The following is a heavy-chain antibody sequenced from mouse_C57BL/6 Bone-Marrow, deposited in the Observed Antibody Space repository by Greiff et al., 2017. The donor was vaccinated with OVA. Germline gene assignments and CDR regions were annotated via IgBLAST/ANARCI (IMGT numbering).Heavy chain of an antibody. V-gene: IGHV1-81*01. CDR1: GYTFTSYG. CDR3: ARESFYGSSYSFDY. D-gene: IGHD1-1*01. Sequence: QVQLQQSGAELARPGASVKLSCKASGYTFTSYGISWVKQRTGQGLEWIGEIYPRSGNTYYNEKFKGKATLTADKSSSTAYMELRSLTSEDSAVYFCARESFYGSSYSFDYWGQGTTLTVSS. CDR2: IYPRSGNT. J-gene: IGHJ2*01.